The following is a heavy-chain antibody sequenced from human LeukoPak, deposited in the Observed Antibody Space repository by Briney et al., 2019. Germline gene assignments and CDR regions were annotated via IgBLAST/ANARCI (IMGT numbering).Heavy chain of an antibody. CDR1: GFTFSSYV. J-gene: IGHJ4*02. V-gene: IGHV3-33*01. CDR2: IWDDGNNK. Sequence: GGSLRLSCAASGFTFSSYVMHWVRQAPGKGLEWVAVIWDDGNNKYYADSVKGRFPISRDNSKNTIYLEKNSLRVEDTAVYYCARDGGNSYYDSSGYYWFDFWGQGTLVIVSS. CDR3: ARDGGNSYYDSSGYYWFDF. D-gene: IGHD3-22*01.